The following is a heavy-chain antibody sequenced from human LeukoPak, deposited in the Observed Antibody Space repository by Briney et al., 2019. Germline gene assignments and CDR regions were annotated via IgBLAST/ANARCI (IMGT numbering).Heavy chain of an antibody. D-gene: IGHD3-22*01. CDR3: ARDRAPYQPSDDSSGWWYY. Sequence: PSETLSLTCTVSGDSISSSKSNFWGWIRQPPGEGLEWIGSIYYSGSTYYNPSLKSRVTISVDTSKNQFSLKLSSVTAADTAVYYCARDRAPYQPSDDSSGWWYYWGQGTLVTVSS. J-gene: IGHJ4*02. V-gene: IGHV4-39*07. CDR1: GDSISSSKSNF. CDR2: IYYSGST.